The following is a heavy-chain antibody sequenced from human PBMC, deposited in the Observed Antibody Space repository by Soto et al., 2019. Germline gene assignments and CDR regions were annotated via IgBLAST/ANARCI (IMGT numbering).Heavy chain of an antibody. Sequence: ASVKVSCKASGGTFSSYAISWVRQAPGQGLEWMGGIIPIFGTANYAQKFQGRVTITADKSTSTAYMELGSLISEDTAVYYCARGGSGSWYAFDIWGQGTMVTVSS. J-gene: IGHJ3*02. CDR1: GGTFSSYA. CDR2: IIPIFGTA. D-gene: IGHD6-19*01. V-gene: IGHV1-69*06. CDR3: ARGGSGSWYAFDI.